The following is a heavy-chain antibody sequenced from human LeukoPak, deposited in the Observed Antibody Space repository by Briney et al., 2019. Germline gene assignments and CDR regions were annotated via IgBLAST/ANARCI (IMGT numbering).Heavy chain of an antibody. CDR3: AIAKWVPCSSTSCYRLYYFDY. CDR2: IYSGGST. J-gene: IGHJ4*02. V-gene: IGHV3-53*01. D-gene: IGHD2-2*01. CDR1: GFTVSNNY. Sequence: PGGSLRLSCAASGFTVSNNYMNWVRQAPGKGLEWVSLIYSGGSTSYADSVKGRFTISRDNAKNTLYLQMNSLRAEDTAVYYCAIAKWVPCSSTSCYRLYYFDYWGQGTLVTVSS.